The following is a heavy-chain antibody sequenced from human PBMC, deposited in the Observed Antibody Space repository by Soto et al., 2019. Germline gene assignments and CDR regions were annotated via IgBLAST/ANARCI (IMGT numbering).Heavy chain of an antibody. CDR3: ASQRGTRYCTNGVCYTGKAFDI. CDR2: IYPGDSDT. V-gene: IGHV5-51*01. J-gene: IGHJ3*02. Sequence: GESLKISCKGSGYSFTSYWIGWVRQMPGKGLEWMGIIYPGDSDTRYSPSFQGQVTISADKSISTAYLQWSSLKASDTAMYYCASQRGTRYCTNGVCYTGKAFDIWGQGTMVTVSS. CDR1: GYSFTSYW. D-gene: IGHD2-8*01.